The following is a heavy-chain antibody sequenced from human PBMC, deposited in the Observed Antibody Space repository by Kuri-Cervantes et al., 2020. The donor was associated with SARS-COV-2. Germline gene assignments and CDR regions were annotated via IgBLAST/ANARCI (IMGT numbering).Heavy chain of an antibody. CDR1: GFTFSSYA. D-gene: IGHD6-19*01. Sequence: GESLKISCAASGFTFSSYAMHWVRQAPGKGLEWVAVISYDGSNKYYADSVKGRFTISRDNAKNSLYLQMNSLRAEDTAVYYCARDARGWSYFDYWGQGTLVTVSS. J-gene: IGHJ4*02. V-gene: IGHV3-30*07. CDR3: ARDARGWSYFDY. CDR2: ISYDGSNK.